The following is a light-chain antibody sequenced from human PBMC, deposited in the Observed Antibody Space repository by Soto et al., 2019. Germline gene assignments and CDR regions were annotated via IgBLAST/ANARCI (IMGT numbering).Light chain of an antibody. CDR1: SSDVGGYKY. CDR2: EVS. Sequence: HSVLTQPASVSGSPGQSSTISCTGTSSDVGGYKYVSWYQQYPVKAPKLMIYEVSNRPSGVSNRFSGSKSGNTASLTISGLQDDDEADYYCTSYTSSSSVLFGGGTKLTVL. CDR3: TSYTSSSSVL. J-gene: IGLJ2*01. V-gene: IGLV2-14*01.